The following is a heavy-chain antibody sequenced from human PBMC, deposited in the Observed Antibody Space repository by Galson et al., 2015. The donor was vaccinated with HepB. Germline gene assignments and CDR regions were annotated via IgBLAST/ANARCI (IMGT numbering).Heavy chain of an antibody. CDR1: GFTFSSYG. J-gene: IGHJ4*02. D-gene: IGHD3-3*01. CDR3: AKDHLGTPQDALFWRPVGY. V-gene: IGHV3-30*18. Sequence: SLRLSCAASGFTFSSYGMHWVRQAPGKGLEWVAVISYDGSNKYYADSVKGRFTISRDNSKNTLYLQMNSLRAEDTAVYYCAKDHLGTPQDALFWRPVGYWGQGTLVTVSS. CDR2: ISYDGSNK.